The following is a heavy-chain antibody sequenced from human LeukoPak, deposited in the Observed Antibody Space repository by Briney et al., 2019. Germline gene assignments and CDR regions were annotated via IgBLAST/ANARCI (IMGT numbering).Heavy chain of an antibody. CDR2: IRYDGSNK. CDR3: ATSIAAAGTKLGDFDY. J-gene: IGHJ4*02. Sequence: GGSLRLSCAASGFTFSSYGMHWVRQAPGKGLEWVAFIRYDGSNKYYADSVKGRFTISRDNSKNTLYLQMNSLRAEDTAVYYCATSIAAAGTKLGDFDYWGQGTLVTVSS. V-gene: IGHV3-30*02. D-gene: IGHD6-13*01. CDR1: GFTFSSYG.